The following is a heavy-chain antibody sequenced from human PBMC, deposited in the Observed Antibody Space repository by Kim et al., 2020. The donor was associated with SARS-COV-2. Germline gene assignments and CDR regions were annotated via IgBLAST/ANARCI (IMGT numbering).Heavy chain of an antibody. D-gene: IGHD3-16*02. CDR2: IYYSGST. J-gene: IGHJ5*02. CDR3: ARHVLGLDYVWGSYRLNWFDP. V-gene: IGHV4-39*01. Sequence: SETLSLTCTVSGGSISSSSYYWGWIRQPPGKGLEWIGSIYYSGSTYYNPSLKSRVTISVDTSKNQFSLKLSSVTAADTAVYYCARHVLGLDYVWGSYRLNWFDPWGQGTLVTVSS. CDR1: GGSISSSSYY.